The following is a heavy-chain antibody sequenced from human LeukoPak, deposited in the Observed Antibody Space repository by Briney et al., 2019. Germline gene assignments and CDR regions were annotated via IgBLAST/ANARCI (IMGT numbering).Heavy chain of an antibody. Sequence: AAVKVSCKASGYSFTSYGISWVQQAPGQRREWMGWISAYNGNTNYAHKLQGRVTMTTGASTSTAYMVLRSLRSDDTAVYYRARDKPDNWNLMTNFDYWGQGTLVTVSS. CDR2: ISAYNGNT. D-gene: IGHD1-20*01. V-gene: IGHV1-18*01. CDR3: ARDKPDNWNLMTNFDY. CDR1: GYSFTSYG. J-gene: IGHJ4*02.